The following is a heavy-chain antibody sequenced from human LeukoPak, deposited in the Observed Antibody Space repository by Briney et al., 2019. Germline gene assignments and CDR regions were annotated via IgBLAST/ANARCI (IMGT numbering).Heavy chain of an antibody. V-gene: IGHV4-34*01. CDR3: ARGLVDAFDI. CDR2: INHSGST. Sequence: PSETLSLTCAVYGGSFSGYYWSWIRQPPGKGLEWIGEINHSGSTNYNPSLKSRVTISVDTSKNQFSLKLSSVTAADTAVYYCARGLVDAFDIWGQGTMVTVSS. CDR1: GGSFSGYY. J-gene: IGHJ3*02.